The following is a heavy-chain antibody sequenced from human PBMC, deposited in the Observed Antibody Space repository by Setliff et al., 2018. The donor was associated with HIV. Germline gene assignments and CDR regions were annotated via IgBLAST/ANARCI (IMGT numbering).Heavy chain of an antibody. D-gene: IGHD3-10*01. CDR1: GFNFRSYG. J-gene: IGHJ3*02. CDR3: AKVFFFGVDAFDI. CDR2: IGSSNHGI. Sequence: GGSLRLSCAASGFNFRSYGMTWVRQAPGKGLDWVAHIGSSNHGIHYTASVQGRFTISRDNAKNSLYLQMDSLRVEDTAVYYCAKVFFFGVDAFDIWGQGTMVTVSS. V-gene: IGHV3-48*04.